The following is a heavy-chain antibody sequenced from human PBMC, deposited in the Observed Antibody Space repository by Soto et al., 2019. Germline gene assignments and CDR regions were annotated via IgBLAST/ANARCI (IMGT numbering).Heavy chain of an antibody. CDR3: AVSMATTRTGAFDI. J-gene: IGHJ3*02. CDR2: FNPANRNT. CDR1: GYTFTNYG. Sequence: ASVKVSCKVSGYTFTNYGINWVRQAPGQGLEWVGWFNPANRNTNYAQKFQDRVSMTTXRXXXXAXMXLXXXXSDXTAVYYCAVSMATTRTGAFDIWGQGTMVTVSS. V-gene: IGHV1-18*01. D-gene: IGHD5-12*01.